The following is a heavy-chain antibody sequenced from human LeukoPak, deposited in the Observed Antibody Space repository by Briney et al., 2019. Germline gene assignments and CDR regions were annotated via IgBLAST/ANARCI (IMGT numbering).Heavy chain of an antibody. CDR2: TSGSGGST. Sequence: PGGSLRLSCAASGFTFSSYAMSWVRQAPGKGLEWVSATSGSGGSTYYADSVKGRFTISRDNSKNTLYLQMNSLRVEDTAFYYCARDRDPYCSGGSCTIFDYWGQGTLVTVSS. J-gene: IGHJ4*02. CDR3: ARDRDPYCSGGSCTIFDY. CDR1: GFTFSSYA. V-gene: IGHV3-23*01. D-gene: IGHD2-15*01.